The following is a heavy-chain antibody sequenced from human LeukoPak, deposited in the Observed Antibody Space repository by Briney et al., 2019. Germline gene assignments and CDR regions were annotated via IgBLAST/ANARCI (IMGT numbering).Heavy chain of an antibody. V-gene: IGHV3-33*06. Sequence: GGSLRLSCAASGFMFPSFGIHWVRQAPGKGLEWVAVSWHDGYNHFYADSVKGRFTLSRDNSQNTVTLQVDNLRAEDTAIYYCAKDANLGSYFGSSLGYYFDYWGQGALVTVSS. CDR1: GFMFPSFG. CDR3: AKDANLGSYFGSSLGYYFDY. D-gene: IGHD3-10*01. J-gene: IGHJ4*02. CDR2: SWHDGYNH.